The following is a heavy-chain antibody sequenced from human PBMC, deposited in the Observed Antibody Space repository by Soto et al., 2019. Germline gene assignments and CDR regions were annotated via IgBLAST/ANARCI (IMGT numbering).Heavy chain of an antibody. Sequence: QITLKESGPTLVKPTQTLTLTCTFSGLSLSTTGVGVGWIRQPPGKALEWLALIYWDDDKRYSPSLKSRLTHTKDTSQIQVVLTMTTMDPVDTATYYCVQSRCGGDCLQSYSSHSYYGLDVWGQGTTVTVSS. V-gene: IGHV2-5*02. CDR2: IYWDDDK. J-gene: IGHJ6*02. CDR3: VQSRCGGDCLQSYSSHSYYGLDV. D-gene: IGHD2-21*02. CDR1: GLSLSTTGVG.